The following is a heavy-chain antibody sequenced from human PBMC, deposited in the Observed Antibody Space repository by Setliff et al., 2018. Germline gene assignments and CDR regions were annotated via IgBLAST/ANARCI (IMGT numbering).Heavy chain of an antibody. CDR3: ARDNTMVGATDY. D-gene: IGHD1-26*01. J-gene: IGHJ4*02. V-gene: IGHV4-61*02. Sequence: SETLSLTCTVSGGSISSGTYYWSWIRQPAGKGLEWIGRLHTSGSIDYNPSLKSRVTISVDTSKYQFSLRLRSVTAADTAVYFCARDNTMVGATDYWGLGTLVTVPQ. CDR2: LHTSGSI. CDR1: GGSISSGTYY.